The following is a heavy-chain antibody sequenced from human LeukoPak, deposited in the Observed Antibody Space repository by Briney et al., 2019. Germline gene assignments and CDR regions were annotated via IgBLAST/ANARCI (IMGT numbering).Heavy chain of an antibody. V-gene: IGHV3-7*01. CDR3: TRDSV. Sequence: RGSLRLSCAASGLPSKWYWIGWVRQAPGKGLEWVANITEDGSDRNYVDSVRGRFTISRDNAKSSLFLQMNSLRAEDTAVYYCTRDSVWGQATLVTVPS. CDR2: ITEDGSDR. CDR1: GLPSKWYW. J-gene: IGHJ4*02.